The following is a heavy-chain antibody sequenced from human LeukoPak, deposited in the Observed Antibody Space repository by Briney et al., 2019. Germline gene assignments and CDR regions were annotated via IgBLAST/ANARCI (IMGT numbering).Heavy chain of an antibody. Sequence: SETLSLTCTVSGGSISSSSYYWGWIRQPPGKGLEWIGSIYYSGSTYYNPSLKSRVTISVDTSKNQFSLKLSSVTAADTAVYYCARQDCGGDCYEGWFDPWGQGTLVTVSS. CDR1: GGSISSSSYY. CDR2: IYYSGST. J-gene: IGHJ5*02. CDR3: ARQDCGGDCYEGWFDP. V-gene: IGHV4-39*01. D-gene: IGHD2-21*02.